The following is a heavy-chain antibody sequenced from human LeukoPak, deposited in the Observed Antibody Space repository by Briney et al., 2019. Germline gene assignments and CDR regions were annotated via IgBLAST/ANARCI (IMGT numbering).Heavy chain of an antibody. CDR3: ARRTVDAFDI. CDR2: IRSSGSAV. V-gene: IGHV3-48*03. CDR1: GFTFSVCE. Sequence: GGSLRLSCAASGFTFSVCEMHWVRQAPGKGLEWLSYIRSSGSAVYYADSVKGRFTISRDNAKNSLYLQMNSLRAEDTAVYYCARRTVDAFDIWGQGTMVTVSS. J-gene: IGHJ3*02.